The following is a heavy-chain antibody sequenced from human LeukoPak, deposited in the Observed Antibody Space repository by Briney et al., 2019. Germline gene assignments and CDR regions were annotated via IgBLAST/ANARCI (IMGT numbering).Heavy chain of an antibody. J-gene: IGHJ4*02. V-gene: IGHV3-23*01. D-gene: IGHD3-22*01. CDR3: AKGLGDSIGYYGRPIDY. CDR2: IGGSGGGT. Sequence: GGSLRLSCAASGFTFSNYAMSWVRQAPGKGLEGVSDIGGSGGGTYYADPVKGRFTESRVNSRDTLYVQMNSLRAEDTAVYYCAKGLGDSIGYYGRPIDYWGQGTLVTVSS. CDR1: GFTFSNYA.